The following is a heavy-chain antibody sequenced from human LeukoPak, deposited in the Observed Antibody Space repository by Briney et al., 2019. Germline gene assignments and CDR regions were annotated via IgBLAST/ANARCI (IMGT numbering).Heavy chain of an antibody. CDR2: LRGGGET. V-gene: IGHV3-23*01. CDR1: GFSFTNYA. J-gene: IGHJ4*02. D-gene: IGHD6-19*01. Sequence: GGSLRLSCAASGFSFTNYAMSWVRQAPARGPEWVSSLRGGGETFYADSVKGRFTLSRDDSRNTVYLQLNNLRAEDTAIYYCARDLGSGFLQFDYWGQGTLVTVSS. CDR3: ARDLGSGFLQFDY.